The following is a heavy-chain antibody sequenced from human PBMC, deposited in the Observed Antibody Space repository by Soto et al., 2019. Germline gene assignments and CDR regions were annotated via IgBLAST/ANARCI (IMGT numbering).Heavy chain of an antibody. CDR1: GYTFTSYG. Sequence: ASVKVSCKASGYTFTSYGISWVRQAPGQGLEWMGWISAYNGNTNYAQKLQGRVTMTTDTSTSTAYMELRSLRSDDTAVYYCARDPPYYGSGSYYMWGQGTLVTVSS. D-gene: IGHD3-10*01. V-gene: IGHV1-18*01. J-gene: IGHJ4*02. CDR3: ARDPPYYGSGSYYM. CDR2: ISAYNGNT.